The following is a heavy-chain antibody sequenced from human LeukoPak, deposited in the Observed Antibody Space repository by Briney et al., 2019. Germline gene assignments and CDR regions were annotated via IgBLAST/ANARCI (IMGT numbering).Heavy chain of an antibody. V-gene: IGHV1-46*01. CDR3: ATDDILTGSSEFDY. J-gene: IGHJ4*02. CDR2: INPSGGSV. D-gene: IGHD3-9*01. CDR1: GDTFINYY. Sequence: ASVKVSCKASGDTFINYYMHWVRQAPGQGLEWMGIINPSGGSVSYAQKFQGRVTMTRGTSTSTVYMDLSSLRSEDTAVYYCATDDILTGSSEFDYWGQGTLVTVSS.